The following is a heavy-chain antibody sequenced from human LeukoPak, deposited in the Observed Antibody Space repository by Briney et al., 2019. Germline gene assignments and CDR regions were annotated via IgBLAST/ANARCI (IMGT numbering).Heavy chain of an antibody. Sequence: PGGSLRLSCAASGFTFSSYSMNWVRQAPGKGLEWVSSISSSSSYIYYADSVKGRFTISRDNAKNSLYLQMNSLRAEDTAVYYCARGETNYGYYYFDYWGQGTLVTVSS. V-gene: IGHV3-21*01. CDR2: ISSSSSYI. D-gene: IGHD5-18*01. CDR3: ARGETNYGYYYFDY. J-gene: IGHJ4*02. CDR1: GFTFSSYS.